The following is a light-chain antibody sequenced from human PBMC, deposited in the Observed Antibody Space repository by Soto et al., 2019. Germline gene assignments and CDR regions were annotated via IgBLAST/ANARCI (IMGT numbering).Light chain of an antibody. CDR1: QSIGSW. CDR2: KAS. J-gene: IGKJ1*01. V-gene: IGKV1-5*03. CDR3: QQYNTYWT. Sequence: DIQMTQSPSTLSASVGDRVTITCRASQSIGSWLAWYQQKPGKAPKLLIYKASGLESGVPSRFSGSGSGTEFTLTISSLQPDDFATYYCQQYNTYWTFGQGTKVEIK.